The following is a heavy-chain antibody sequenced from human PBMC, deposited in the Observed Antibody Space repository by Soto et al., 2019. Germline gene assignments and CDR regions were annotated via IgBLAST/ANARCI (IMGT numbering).Heavy chain of an antibody. V-gene: IGHV4-34*01. CDR2: INHSGST. D-gene: IGHD6-19*01. CDR1: GGCFSGYY. CDR3: ARGGGAVAVGWFYYYYGMDV. Sequence: SETLSLTCAVYGGCFSGYYWSWIRQPPGKGLEWIGEINHSGSTNYNPSLKSRVTISVDTSKNQFSLKLSSVTAADTAVYYCARGGGAVAVGWFYYYYGMDVWGQGTTVTVSS. J-gene: IGHJ6*02.